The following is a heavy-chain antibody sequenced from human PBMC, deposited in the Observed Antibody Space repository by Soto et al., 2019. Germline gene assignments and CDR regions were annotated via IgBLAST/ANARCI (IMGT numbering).Heavy chain of an antibody. V-gene: IGHV3-11*01. D-gene: IGHD6-6*01. CDR3: ARQAARNYFDF. J-gene: IGHJ4*02. Sequence: QVQLVESGGDLVKPGGSLRLSCAASGFNFSDYYMSWIRQAPGKGLEWVSYIDSRGSTISYADSVKGRFTISRDKAKNSLYPQMNSLRAEGTGVYYCARQAARNYFDFLGQGTPVTVSS. CDR1: GFNFSDYY. CDR2: IDSRGSTI.